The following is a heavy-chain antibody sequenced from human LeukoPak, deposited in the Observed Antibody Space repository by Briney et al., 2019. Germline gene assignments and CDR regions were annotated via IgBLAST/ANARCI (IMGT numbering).Heavy chain of an antibody. V-gene: IGHV4-59*01. Sequence: SETLSLSCTVSGGSTNNYYWSWIRQPPGKGLEWIGYIHYSGSTNYNPSLKSRVTISVDTSKNQFSLKLSSVTAADTAVYYCARAHYSDAFDIWGQGTMVSVSS. D-gene: IGHD3-10*01. CDR1: GGSTNNYY. J-gene: IGHJ3*02. CDR2: IHYSGST. CDR3: ARAHYSDAFDI.